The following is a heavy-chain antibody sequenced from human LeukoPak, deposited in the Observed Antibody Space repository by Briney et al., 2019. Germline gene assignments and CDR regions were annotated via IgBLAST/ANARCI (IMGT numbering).Heavy chain of an antibody. CDR3: ANGKGIAAAYDAFDI. J-gene: IGHJ3*02. D-gene: IGHD6-13*01. Sequence: GALRLSCAASGFTFSDYYMSWIRQAPGKGLDWVSYISGSGSATYYADSVKGRFTISRDNAKNSTYLQMTSLRAEETAVYYCANGKGIAAAYDAFDIWGQGTMVTVSS. V-gene: IGHV3-11*04. CDR1: GFTFSDYY. CDR2: ISGSGSAT.